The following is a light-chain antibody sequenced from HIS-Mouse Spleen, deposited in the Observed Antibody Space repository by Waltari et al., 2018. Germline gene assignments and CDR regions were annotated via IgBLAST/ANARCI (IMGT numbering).Light chain of an antibody. Sequence: EIVMTQSPATLSVSPGERATLSCRASQSVSSNLAWYQQKPGQAHRLLIYGASTRATGIPARFSGSGSGTEFTLTISSMQSEDFAVYYCQQYNNWPPEDTFGQGTKLEIK. CDR1: QSVSSN. V-gene: IGKV3-15*01. CDR3: QQYNNWPPEDT. CDR2: GAS. J-gene: IGKJ2*01.